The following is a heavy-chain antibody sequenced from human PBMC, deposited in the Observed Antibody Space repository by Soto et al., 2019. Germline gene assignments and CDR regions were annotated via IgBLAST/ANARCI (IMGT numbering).Heavy chain of an antibody. D-gene: IGHD2-15*01. CDR1: GGTFSSYA. V-gene: IGHV1-69*13. CDR3: ARDFDHPGYCSGGSCYTSFDY. J-gene: IGHJ4*02. Sequence: SVKVSCKASGGTFSSYAISWVRQAPGQGLEWMGGIIPIFGTANYAQKFQGRVTITADESTSTAYMELSSLRSEDTAVYYCARDFDHPGYCSGGSCYTSFDYWGQGTLVTVSS. CDR2: IIPIFGTA.